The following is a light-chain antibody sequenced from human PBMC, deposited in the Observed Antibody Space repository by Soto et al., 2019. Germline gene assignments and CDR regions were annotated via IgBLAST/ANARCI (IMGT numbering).Light chain of an antibody. CDR2: DVT. CDR1: SSDVGGYNH. CDR3: TSYTSTNTLV. Sequence: QSALTQPASVSGSPGQSITISCTGTSSDVGGYNHVSWYQQHPGKAPKLMIYDVTDRPSGVSNRFSGSTSGNTASLAISGLQADDEDDYYCTSYTSTNTLVFGGGTKLTVL. V-gene: IGLV2-14*03. J-gene: IGLJ2*01.